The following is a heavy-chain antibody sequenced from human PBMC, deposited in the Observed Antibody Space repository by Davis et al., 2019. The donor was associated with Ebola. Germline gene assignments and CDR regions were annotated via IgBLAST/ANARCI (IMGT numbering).Heavy chain of an antibody. Sequence: GESLKISCAVSGFTFSSYAMSWVRQAPGKGLEWVSAISGSGGSTYYADSVKGRFTISRDNSKNTLYLQMNSLRAEDTAVYYCAKDRSYSGYASWGQGTLVTVSS. CDR2: ISGSGGST. D-gene: IGHD5-12*01. CDR3: AKDRSYSGYAS. CDR1: GFTFSSYA. V-gene: IGHV3-23*01. J-gene: IGHJ5*02.